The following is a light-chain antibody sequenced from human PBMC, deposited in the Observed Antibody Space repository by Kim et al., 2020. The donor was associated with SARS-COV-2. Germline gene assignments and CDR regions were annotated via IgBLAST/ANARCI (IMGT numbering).Light chain of an antibody. CDR2: DAS. CDR1: QSVSSY. Sequence: EIVLTQSPATLSLSPGERATHSCRASQSVSSYLAWYQQKPGQAPRLLIYDASNRATGIPARFSGSGSGTDFTLTISSLEPEEFAVYYCQQRSNWPLTFGGETKVEIK. CDR3: QQRSNWPLT. V-gene: IGKV3-11*01. J-gene: IGKJ4*01.